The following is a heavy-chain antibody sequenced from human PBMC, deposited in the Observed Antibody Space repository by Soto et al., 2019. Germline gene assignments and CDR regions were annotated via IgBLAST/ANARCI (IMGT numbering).Heavy chain of an antibody. J-gene: IGHJ3*02. V-gene: IGHV4-59*01. CDR3: ARVHEKGLDAFDI. Sequence: SETLSLTCTVSGGSISNYYWSWIRQPPGKGLEWIAYVYNSGNTNFNPSLKSRVTISVDTSKNQFSLRLTSVTAADTAVYYCARVHEKGLDAFDIRGQRTMVTVSS. CDR1: GGSISNYY. CDR2: VYNSGNT.